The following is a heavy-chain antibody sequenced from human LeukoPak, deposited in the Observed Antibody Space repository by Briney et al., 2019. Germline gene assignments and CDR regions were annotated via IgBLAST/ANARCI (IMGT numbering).Heavy chain of an antibody. CDR1: GDSVSSNSAA. V-gene: IGHV6-1*01. CDR2: TYYRSKWYN. J-gene: IGHJ4*02. D-gene: IGHD4-11*01. Sequence: SQTLSLTCAISGDSVSSNSAAWNWIRQSPSRGLEWLGRTYYRSKWYNDYAVSVKSRITINPDTSKNQFSLQLNSVTPEDTAVYYCARVQAADMTTVTMSPFDYWGQGTLVTVSS. CDR3: ARVQAADMTTVTMSPFDY.